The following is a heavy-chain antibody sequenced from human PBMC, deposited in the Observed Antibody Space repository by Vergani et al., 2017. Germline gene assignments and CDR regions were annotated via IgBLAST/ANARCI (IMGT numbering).Heavy chain of an antibody. V-gene: IGHV3-11*01. CDR1: GFTFSDYY. CDR3: ARDLGSYYYDSSGYYGGFDY. Sequence: QVQLVESGGGLVKPGGSLRLSCAASGFTFSDYYMSWIRQAPGKGLEWVSYISSSGSTIYYSDSVKGRFTISRENAKNSLYLQMNSLRAEDTAVYYCARDLGSYYYDSSGYYGGFDYWGQGTLVTVSS. D-gene: IGHD3-22*01. CDR2: ISSSGSTI. J-gene: IGHJ4*02.